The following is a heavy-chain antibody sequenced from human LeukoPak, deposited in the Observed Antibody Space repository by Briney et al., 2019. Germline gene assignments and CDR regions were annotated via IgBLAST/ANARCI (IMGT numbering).Heavy chain of an antibody. CDR1: GGSFSGYY. V-gene: IGHV4-34*01. D-gene: IGHD4-17*01. CDR3: ARFAVTTGYGRGEDY. Sequence: PSETPSLTCAVYGGSFSGYYWSWIRQPPGKGLEWIGEINHSGSINYNPSLKSRVTISVDTSKNQFSLKLSSVTAADTAVYYCARFAVTTGYGRGEDYWGQGTLVTVSS. J-gene: IGHJ4*02. CDR2: INHSGSI.